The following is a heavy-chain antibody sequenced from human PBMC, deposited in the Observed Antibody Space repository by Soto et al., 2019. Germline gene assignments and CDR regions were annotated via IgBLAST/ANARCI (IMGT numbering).Heavy chain of an antibody. CDR3: ARARITMVREVIKYNMDV. D-gene: IGHD3-10*01. CDR1: CGSISTYY. Sequence: SETLSLTCTLSCGSISTYYWSWIRRPPGKGLEWIGYIYNSGSTHSNPSLQSRVTISVDTSKNQFSLKLSSVTAADTAIYYCARARITMVREVIKYNMDVWGQGTTVTVS. J-gene: IGHJ6*02. V-gene: IGHV4-59*01. CDR2: IYNSGST.